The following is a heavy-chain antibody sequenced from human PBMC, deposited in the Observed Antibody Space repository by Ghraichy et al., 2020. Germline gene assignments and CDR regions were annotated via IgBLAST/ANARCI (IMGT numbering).Heavy chain of an antibody. D-gene: IGHD1-26*01. CDR2: IYTSGSS. Sequence: GGSLRLSCAASGLTVSSNYMNWVRQAPGKGLEWVSIIYTSGSSYYADSVRGRFTISRQISKNTVYLQMNSLRLEDTARYCCVRASIGETYYGHYYGMDVWGQGTTVTVSS. V-gene: IGHV3-53*04. J-gene: IGHJ6*02. CDR1: GLTVSSNY. CDR3: VRASIGETYYGHYYGMDV.